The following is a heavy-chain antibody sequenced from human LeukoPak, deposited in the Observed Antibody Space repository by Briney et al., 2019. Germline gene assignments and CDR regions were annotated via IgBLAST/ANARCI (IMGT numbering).Heavy chain of an antibody. CDR3: ARQRDGYNPGYFDY. Sequence: PGRSLRLSCAASGFTFSSYGMHWVRQAPGKGLEWVAVIWYDGSNKYYADSVKGRFTISRDNSKNTLYLQMNSLRAEDTAVYYCARQRDGYNPGYFDYWGQGTLVTVSS. CDR1: GFTFSSYG. V-gene: IGHV3-33*01. D-gene: IGHD5-24*01. J-gene: IGHJ4*02. CDR2: IWYDGSNK.